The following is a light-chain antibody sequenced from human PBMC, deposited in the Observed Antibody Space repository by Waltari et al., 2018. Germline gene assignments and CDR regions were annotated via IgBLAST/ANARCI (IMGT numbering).Light chain of an antibody. CDR3: QQRFSWPQT. CDR1: HSVSFY. CDR2: DAP. V-gene: IGKV3-11*01. Sequence: EIVLTQSPATLSLSPGERATPSCRASHSVSFYLAWYQQKAGQAPSLLIYDAPNAGPGLPARFSAGGSETDFTLTISRLEPEDFAVYFWQQRFSWPQTFGQGTKLEIK. J-gene: IGKJ2*01.